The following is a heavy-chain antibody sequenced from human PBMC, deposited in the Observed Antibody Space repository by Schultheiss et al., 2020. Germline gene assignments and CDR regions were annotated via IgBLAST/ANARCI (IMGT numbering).Heavy chain of an antibody. D-gene: IGHD6-6*01. CDR2: MYYRGST. V-gene: IGHV4-61*05. J-gene: IGHJ5*02. CDR3: STSSIAAGDWFDP. Sequence: SQTLSLTCTVSGGSISSSSYYWGWIRQPPGKGLEWIGYMYYRGSTNYNPSLESRVTISVDTSKNQFSLKLSSVTAADTAVYYCSTSSIAAGDWFDPWGQGTLVNV. CDR1: GGSISSSSYY.